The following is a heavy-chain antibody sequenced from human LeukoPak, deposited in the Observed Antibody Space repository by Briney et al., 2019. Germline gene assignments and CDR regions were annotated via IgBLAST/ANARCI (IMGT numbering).Heavy chain of an antibody. D-gene: IGHD2-15*01. CDR2: IFYSGNT. Sequence: SETLSLTCTVSGGSISSGAYHWSWIRQHPGKGLEWIGYIFYSGNTYYNPSLKSRVTISVDTSKNQFSLTLNSVTAADTAVYYCARARDCSGGTCYQFSWFDPWGQGTLVTVSS. CDR3: ARARDCSGGTCYQFSWFDP. CDR1: GGSISSGAYH. V-gene: IGHV4-31*03. J-gene: IGHJ5*02.